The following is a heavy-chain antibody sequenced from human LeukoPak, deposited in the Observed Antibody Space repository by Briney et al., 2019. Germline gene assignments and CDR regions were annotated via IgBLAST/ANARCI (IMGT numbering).Heavy chain of an antibody. D-gene: IGHD3-22*01. J-gene: IGHJ4*02. CDR3: ARRQYDSSGSHDY. Sequence: GGSLRLSCAASGFTFSSSAMSWVRQAPGKGLEWVSAIRGGATNTYYADSVKGRFVVSRDNSQNTLHLQMNSLRAEDTAVYYCARRQYDSSGSHDYWGQGTLVTVSS. V-gene: IGHV3-23*01. CDR2: IRGGATNT. CDR1: GFTFSSSA.